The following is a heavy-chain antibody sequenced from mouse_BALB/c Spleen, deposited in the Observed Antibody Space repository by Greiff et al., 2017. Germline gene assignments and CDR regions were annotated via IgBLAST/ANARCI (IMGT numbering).Heavy chain of an antibody. CDR1: GFNIKDYY. J-gene: IGHJ2*01. D-gene: IGHD2-1*01. V-gene: IGHV14-4*02. CDR3: RAGNYDY. Sequence: EVKLMESGAELVRSGASVKLSCTASGFNIKDYYMHWVKQRPEQGLEWIGWIDPENGDTEYAPKFQGKATMTADTSSNTAYLQLSSLTSEDTAVYYCRAGNYDYWGQGTTLTVSS. CDR2: IDPENGDT.